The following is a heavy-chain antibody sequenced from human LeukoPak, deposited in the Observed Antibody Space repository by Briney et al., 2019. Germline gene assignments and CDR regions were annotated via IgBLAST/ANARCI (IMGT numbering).Heavy chain of an antibody. CDR3: AGGYYDILTGYYVAYDY. CDR1: GSTVSSNY. Sequence: RAGGSLRLSCAASGSTVSSNYMSWVRQAPGKGLERVSVIYSGGSTYYADSVKGRFTISRDNSKNTLYLQMNSLRAEDTAVYYCAGGYYDILTGYYVAYDYWGQGTLVTVSS. V-gene: IGHV3-66*01. D-gene: IGHD3-9*01. CDR2: IYSGGST. J-gene: IGHJ4*02.